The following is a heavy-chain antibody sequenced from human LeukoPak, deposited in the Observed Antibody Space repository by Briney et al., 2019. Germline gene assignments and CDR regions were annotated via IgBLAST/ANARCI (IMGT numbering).Heavy chain of an antibody. CDR2: IYNIGSA. J-gene: IGHJ6*04. CDR3: ARGPTEAGLDV. CDR1: GGSFSSQY. V-gene: IGHV4-59*11. D-gene: IGHD4-11*01. Sequence: SETLSRTGTVSGGSFSSQYWSWIRQPPGKGREWIGYIYNIGSANYHPSLKSRVTVSVDTSKNHFSLKLRSVTAADTAVYYCARGPTEAGLDVWGKGTTVTVSS.